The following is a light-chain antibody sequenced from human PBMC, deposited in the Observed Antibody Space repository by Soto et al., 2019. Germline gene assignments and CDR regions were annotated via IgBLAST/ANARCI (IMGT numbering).Light chain of an antibody. CDR3: QQTYSTFVS. CDR2: DAS. J-gene: IGKJ4*01. Sequence: DIQMTQSPASLSVSLGDRVTIPWGSSQTISTFLHWFQQKQGKAPNLLIYDASSLQSGVPSRFSGSGYGTDFTLTISSLQTEDFGTYYCQQTYSTFVSFGGGTKVDIK. CDR1: QTISTF. V-gene: IGKV1-39*01.